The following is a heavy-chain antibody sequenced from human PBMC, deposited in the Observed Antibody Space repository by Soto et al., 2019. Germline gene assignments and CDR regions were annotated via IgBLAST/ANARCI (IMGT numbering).Heavy chain of an antibody. V-gene: IGHV1-2*04. CDR2: INPKSGGT. CDR3: ARGDSTDCSNGVCSFFYNHDMDV. D-gene: IGHD2-8*01. J-gene: IGHJ6*02. Sequence: ASGKGSCKASGYSFTDYHIHWVRQAPGQGLEWLGRINPKSGGTSTAQKFQGWVTMTTDTSISTASMELTRLTSDDTAIYYCARGDSTDCSNGVCSFFYNHDMDVWGQGTTVTVSS. CDR1: GYSFTDYH.